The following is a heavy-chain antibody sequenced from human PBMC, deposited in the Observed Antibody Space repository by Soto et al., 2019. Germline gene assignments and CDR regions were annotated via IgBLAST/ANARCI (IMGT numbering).Heavy chain of an antibody. CDR2: INPKSGGT. V-gene: IGHV1-2*02. J-gene: IGHJ4*02. Sequence: XSVNVSCKTSGYTFSTYYMHWVRQAPGQGLEWMGWINPKSGGTLYAQKFQGRVTMTRDTSISTAYMELSRLRSDGTAVYYCARGGTFAYDTSGYSVYWGQGTLVTVSS. D-gene: IGHD3-22*01. CDR3: ARGGTFAYDTSGYSVY. CDR1: GYTFSTYY.